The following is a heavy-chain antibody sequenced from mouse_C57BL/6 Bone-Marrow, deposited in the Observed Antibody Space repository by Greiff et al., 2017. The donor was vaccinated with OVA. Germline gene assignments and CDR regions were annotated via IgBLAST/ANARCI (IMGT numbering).Heavy chain of an antibody. V-gene: IGHV3-6*01. Sequence: DVKLQESGPGLVKPSQSLSLTCSVTGYSITSGYYWNWIRQFPGNKLEWMGYISYDGSNNYNPSLKNRISITRDTSKNQFFLKLNSVTTEVTATYYCARDSYDYDEGGYWGQGTTLTVSS. CDR1: GYSITSGYY. J-gene: IGHJ2*01. CDR2: ISYDGSN. D-gene: IGHD2-4*01. CDR3: ARDSYDYDEGGY.